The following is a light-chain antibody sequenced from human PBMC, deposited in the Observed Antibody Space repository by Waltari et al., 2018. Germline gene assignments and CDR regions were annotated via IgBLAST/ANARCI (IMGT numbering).Light chain of an antibody. CDR2: GAS. Sequence: QLTKSPSSLSASFGDRVTITCRASQVIANFLAWYQQKPGQAPKLLIYGASTLQTGVPSRFSGSGFGTDFSLTISSLQPEDFATYYCQQLNSYLPFGGGTKVEIK. CDR1: QVIANF. V-gene: IGKV1-9*01. J-gene: IGKJ4*01. CDR3: QQLNSYLP.